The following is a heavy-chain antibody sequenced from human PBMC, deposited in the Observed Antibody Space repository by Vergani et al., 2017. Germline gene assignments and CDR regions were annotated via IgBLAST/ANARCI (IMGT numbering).Heavy chain of an antibody. CDR2: NNHSGST. CDR3: ARGTSNELVVDSTPYYYYYMDV. CDR1: GGSFSGYY. Sequence: QVQLQQWGAGLLKPSETLSLTCAVYGGSFSGYYWSWIRQPPGKGLEWIGENNHSGSTNYNPSLKSRVTISVDTSKNQFSLKLSSVTAADTAVYYCARGTSNELVVDSTPYYYYYMDVWGKGTMVTVSS. V-gene: IGHV4-34*01. D-gene: IGHD2-2*01. J-gene: IGHJ6*03.